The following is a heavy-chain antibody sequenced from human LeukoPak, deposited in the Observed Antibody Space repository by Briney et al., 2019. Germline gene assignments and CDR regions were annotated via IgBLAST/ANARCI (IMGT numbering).Heavy chain of an antibody. D-gene: IGHD6-19*01. V-gene: IGHV1-3*01. CDR3: ARDSSGWYEFDY. J-gene: IGHJ4*02. CDR2: VSAGNDNT. Sequence: ASVKVSCKTSGYTFISYAINWVRQAPRQRLEWIGWVSAGNDNTQYSQKFQGRVTITRDTSASTVYMELNSLRFEDTAVYYCARDSSGWYEFDYWGQGTLVTVSS. CDR1: GYTFISYA.